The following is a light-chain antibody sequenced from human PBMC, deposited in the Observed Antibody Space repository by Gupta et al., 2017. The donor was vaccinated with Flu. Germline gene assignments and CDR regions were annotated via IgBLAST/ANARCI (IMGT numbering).Light chain of an antibody. J-gene: IGKJ1*01. V-gene: IGKV3-20*01. CDR1: QNVPSNY. Sequence: ETVLTQSPGTLSVSPGERATLACRASQNVPSNYLAWYHQKAGQAPRLLIFGASSRATGIPDRFRGSGSRTDFTLTISIVEPEDFAVYYCQQYGRTPWTFGRGTKVDVK. CDR3: QQYGRTPWT. CDR2: GAS.